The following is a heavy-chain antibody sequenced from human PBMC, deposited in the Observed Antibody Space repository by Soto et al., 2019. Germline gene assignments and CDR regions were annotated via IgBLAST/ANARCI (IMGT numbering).Heavy chain of an antibody. CDR1: GFSLTTSGVG. D-gene: IGHD2-2*01. Sequence: XGPTLVNPTQTLTLTCTFSGFSLTTSGVGVGWIRQPPGKALEWLSLIYWNDDKRYSPSLRGRLTITKDTSKNQVVLAMTNMDPVDTATYYCAHHTITPATNWFDTRGLGTLVTVS. CDR2: IYWNDDK. CDR3: AHHTITPATNWFDT. J-gene: IGHJ5*02. V-gene: IGHV2-5*01.